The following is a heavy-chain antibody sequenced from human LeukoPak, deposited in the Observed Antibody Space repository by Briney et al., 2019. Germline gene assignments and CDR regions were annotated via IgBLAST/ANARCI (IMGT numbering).Heavy chain of an antibody. CDR1: GYTFTSYD. CDR2: MNPNSGNT. Sequence: ASVKVSCKASGYTFTSYDINWVRQATGQGLEWMGWMNPNSGNTGYAQKFQGRVTMTRNTSISTAYMELSSLRSEDTAVYYCARALGYCTNGVCPNHDAFDICGQGTMVTVSS. CDR3: ARALGYCTNGVCPNHDAFDI. V-gene: IGHV1-8*01. D-gene: IGHD2-8*01. J-gene: IGHJ3*02.